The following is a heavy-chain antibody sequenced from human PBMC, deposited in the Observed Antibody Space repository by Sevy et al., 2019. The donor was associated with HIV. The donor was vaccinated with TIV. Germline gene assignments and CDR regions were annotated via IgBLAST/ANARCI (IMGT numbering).Heavy chain of an antibody. J-gene: IGHJ4*02. CDR1: GYTFTRYE. V-gene: IGHV1-8*01. Sequence: ASVKVSCKASGYTFTRYEINWVRQATGQGLEWMGGMNPNSGDTGSVQKFQGRVTMTRNTSISTAYMELRSLRSDDTAVYYCARAIGTTVVTPVDYWGQGTLVTVSS. CDR2: MNPNSGDT. D-gene: IGHD3-10*01. CDR3: ARAIGTTVVTPVDY.